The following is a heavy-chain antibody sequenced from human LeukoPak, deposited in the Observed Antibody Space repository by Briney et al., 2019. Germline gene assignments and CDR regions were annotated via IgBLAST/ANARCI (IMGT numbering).Heavy chain of an antibody. CDR3: ARDPRGTGYINWFDP. J-gene: IGHJ5*02. D-gene: IGHD3/OR15-3a*01. Sequence: SETLSLTCTVSGGSISSYYWSWIRQPPGKGLEWNGYIYYSGSTNYNPSLKSRVTISVDTSKNQFSLKLSSVTAADTAVYYCARDPRGTGYINWFDPWGQGTLVTVSS. V-gene: IGHV4-59*01. CDR2: IYYSGST. CDR1: GGSISSYY.